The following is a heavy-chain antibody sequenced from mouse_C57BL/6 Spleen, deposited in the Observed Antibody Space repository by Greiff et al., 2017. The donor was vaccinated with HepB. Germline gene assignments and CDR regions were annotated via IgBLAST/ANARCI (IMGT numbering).Heavy chain of an antibody. CDR1: GYTFTSYW. J-gene: IGHJ3*01. CDR2: IYPGSGST. V-gene: IGHV1-55*01. D-gene: IGHD2-3*01. Sequence: QVQLKQPGAELVKPGASVKMSCKASGYTFTSYWITWVKQRPGQGLEWIGEIYPGSGSTNYNEKFKSKATLTVDTSSSTAYMQLSSLTSEDSAVYYCARDDGYHAWFAYWGQGTLVTVSA. CDR3: ARDDGYHAWFAY.